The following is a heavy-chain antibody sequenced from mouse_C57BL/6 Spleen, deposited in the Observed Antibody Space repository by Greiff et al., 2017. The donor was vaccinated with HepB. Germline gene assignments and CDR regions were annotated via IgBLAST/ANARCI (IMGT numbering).Heavy chain of an antibody. V-gene: IGHV5-6*01. CDR2: ISSGGSYT. Sequence: EVKLVESGGDLVKPGGSLKLSCAASGFTFSSYGMSWVRQTPDKRLEWVATISSGGSYTYYPDSVKGRFTISRDNAKNTLYLQMSRLKSEDTAMYYCARLRVITTVAYYFDYWGQGTTLTVSS. CDR3: ARLRVITTVAYYFDY. CDR1: GFTFSSYG. J-gene: IGHJ2*01. D-gene: IGHD1-1*01.